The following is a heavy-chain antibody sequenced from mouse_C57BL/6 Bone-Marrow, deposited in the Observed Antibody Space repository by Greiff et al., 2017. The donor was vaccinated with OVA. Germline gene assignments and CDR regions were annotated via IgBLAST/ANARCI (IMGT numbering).Heavy chain of an antibody. CDR3: ARGYGYFDV. CDR1: GYTFTSYW. V-gene: IGHV1-59*01. CDR2: IDPSDSYT. J-gene: IGHJ1*03. Sequence: QVQLKQPGAELVRPGTSVKLSCKASGYTFTSYWMHWVKQRPGQGLEWIGVIDPSDSYTNYNQKFKGKATLTVDTSSSTAYMQLSSLTSEDSAVYYCARGYGYFDVWGTGTTVTVSS.